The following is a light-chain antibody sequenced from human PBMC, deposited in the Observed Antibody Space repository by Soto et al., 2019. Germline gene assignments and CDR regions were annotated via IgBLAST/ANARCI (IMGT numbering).Light chain of an antibody. CDR3: QQYGSSPRT. V-gene: IGKV3-20*01. Sequence: EIVLTQSPGTLSLSPGERATLSCRASQSVSSNYLAWYQQKPGQAPRPLIYGASSRATGIPDRFSGSGAGTDFTLTISRLEFEDYAVYYCQQYGSSPRTFGQGTKV. CDR2: GAS. J-gene: IGKJ1*01. CDR1: QSVSSNY.